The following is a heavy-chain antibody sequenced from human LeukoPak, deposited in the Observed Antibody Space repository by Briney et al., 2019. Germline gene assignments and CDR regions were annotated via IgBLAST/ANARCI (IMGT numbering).Heavy chain of an antibody. CDR1: GFTFSSYG. V-gene: IGHV3-33*01. D-gene: IGHD3-10*01. CDR3: APLWFGELLSLDY. J-gene: IGHJ4*02. Sequence: PGRSLRLSCAASGFTFSSYGMHWVRRAPGKGLEWVAVIWYDGSNKYYADSVKGRFTISRDNSKNTLYLQMNSLRAEDTAVYYCAPLWFGELLSLDYWGQGTLVTVSS. CDR2: IWYDGSNK.